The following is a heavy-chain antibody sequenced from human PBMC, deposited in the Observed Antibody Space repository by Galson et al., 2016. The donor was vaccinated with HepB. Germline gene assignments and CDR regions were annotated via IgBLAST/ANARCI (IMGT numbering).Heavy chain of an antibody. CDR1: GYSFTSYW. CDR2: IYPGDSDS. D-gene: IGHD1-26*01. J-gene: IGHJ3*02. CDR3: ARPRGMSTLDVFNI. Sequence: QSGAEVKKPGESLKISCQGSGYSFTSYWIAWVRQLPGKGLEWMGIIYPGDSDSRYSPSFQGQVTISADKSISTAYLQWSSLRATDTAMYYCARPRGMSTLDVFNIWGQGTMVTVSS. V-gene: IGHV5-51*01.